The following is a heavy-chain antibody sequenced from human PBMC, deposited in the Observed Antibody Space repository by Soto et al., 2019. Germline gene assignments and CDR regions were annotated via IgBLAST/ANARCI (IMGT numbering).Heavy chain of an antibody. Sequence: SETLSLTCTVSGGSISSSSYYWGLVRQPPGKWLGWIGSIYYSGSTYYHPSLKSRVTISVDTSKNQFSLKLSSVTAADTAVYYCASTITMVRGVIPLSGMDVWGQGTTVPVSS. CDR2: IYYSGST. D-gene: IGHD3-10*01. V-gene: IGHV4-39*01. J-gene: IGHJ6*02. CDR3: ASTITMVRGVIPLSGMDV. CDR1: GGSISSSSYY.